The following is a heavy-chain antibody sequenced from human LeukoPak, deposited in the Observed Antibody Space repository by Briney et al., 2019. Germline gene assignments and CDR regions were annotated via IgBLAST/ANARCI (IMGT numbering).Heavy chain of an antibody. Sequence: SETLSLTCTVSGGSISSYYWSWIRQPAGKGLEWIGRIYTSGSTNYNPSLKSRVTMSVDTSKNQFSLKLSSVTAADTGVYYCARGGITYYDSSGLDYWGQGTLVTVSS. CDR3: ARGGITYYDSSGLDY. CDR1: GGSISSYY. J-gene: IGHJ4*02. CDR2: IYTSGST. D-gene: IGHD3-22*01. V-gene: IGHV4-4*07.